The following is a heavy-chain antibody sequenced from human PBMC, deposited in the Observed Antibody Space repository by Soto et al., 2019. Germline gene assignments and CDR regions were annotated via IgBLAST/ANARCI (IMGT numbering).Heavy chain of an antibody. CDR3: AKWAAAAGPFDY. V-gene: IGHV3-9*01. D-gene: IGHD6-13*01. CDR1: GFTFDDYA. J-gene: IGHJ4*02. Sequence: GGSLRLSCAASGFTFDDYAMHWVRQAPGKGLEWVSGISWNSGSIGYADSVKSRFTISRDNAKNSLYLQMNSLRAEDTALYYCAKWAAAAGPFDYWGQGTLVTVSS. CDR2: ISWNSGSI.